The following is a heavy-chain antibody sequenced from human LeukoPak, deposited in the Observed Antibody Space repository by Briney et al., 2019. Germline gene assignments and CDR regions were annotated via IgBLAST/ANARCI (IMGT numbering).Heavy chain of an antibody. J-gene: IGHJ2*01. CDR3: AREIGSDYYYDTGGYHWYFDL. D-gene: IGHD3-22*01. V-gene: IGHV3-33*01. Sequence: GGSLRLSCEASGFTFSRYGMHWVRQAPDKGLEWVAVLWYGGSDKFYADSVEGRFTISRDNSKNTLYLQMNSLRAEDTAVYYCAREIGSDYYYDTGGYHWYFDLWGRGTLVTVSS. CDR2: LWYGGSDK. CDR1: GFTFSRYG.